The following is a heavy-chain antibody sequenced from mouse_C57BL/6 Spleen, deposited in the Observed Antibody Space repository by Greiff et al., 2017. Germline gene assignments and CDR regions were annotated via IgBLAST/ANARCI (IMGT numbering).Heavy chain of an antibody. Sequence: EVQLQQSGPELVKPGASVKIPCKASGYTFTDYNMDWVKQSHGKSLEWIGDINPNNGGTIYNQKFKGKATLTVDKSSSTAYMELRSLTSEDTAVYYCARSDYYGSSYGTYYFDYWGQGTTRTVSS. J-gene: IGHJ2*01. CDR3: ARSDYYGSSYGTYYFDY. CDR2: INPNNGGT. CDR1: GYTFTDYN. D-gene: IGHD1-1*01. V-gene: IGHV1-18*01.